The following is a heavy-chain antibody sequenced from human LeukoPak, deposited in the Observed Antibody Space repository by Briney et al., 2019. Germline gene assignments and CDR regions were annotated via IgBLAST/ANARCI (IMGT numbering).Heavy chain of an antibody. J-gene: IGHJ6*03. Sequence: GGSLRLSCAASGFIFSPYAMSWVRQAPGKGLEWVAGIAGGDDRFYADSVKGRFTISRDNSKNTLYLQMNSLRAEDTAVYYCARSGAFGVVYYYYYMDVWGKGTTVTVSS. D-gene: IGHD3-3*01. CDR3: ARSGAFGVVYYYYYMDV. CDR2: IAGGDDR. CDR1: GFIFSPYA. V-gene: IGHV3-66*02.